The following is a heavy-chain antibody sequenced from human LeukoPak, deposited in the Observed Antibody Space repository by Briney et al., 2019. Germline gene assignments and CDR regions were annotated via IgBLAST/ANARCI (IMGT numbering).Heavy chain of an antibody. J-gene: IGHJ4*02. D-gene: IGHD3-9*01. CDR1: GFTFSSYE. CDR2: ISSSGSTI. CDR3: ARDQGLLRYFDWLSRDGAFDY. Sequence: GGSLRLSCAASGFTFSSYEMNWVRQAPGKGLEGVSYISSSGSTIYYADSVKGRFTISRDNAKNSLYLQMNSLRAEDTAVYYCARDQGLLRYFDWLSRDGAFDYWGQGTLVTVSS. V-gene: IGHV3-48*03.